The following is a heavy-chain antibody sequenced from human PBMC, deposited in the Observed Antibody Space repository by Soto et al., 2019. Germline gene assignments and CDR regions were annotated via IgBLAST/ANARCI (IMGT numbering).Heavy chain of an antibody. Sequence: GGSLRLACAASGFTFSNSWMHWVRQVSGKGLEWVSRINADGTSTSYADSVKGRFTISRDNAKNTLYLHVNSLRAEDTAVYYCVKVLARGVGVPRFYFDSWGQGALVTVSS. CDR3: VKVLARGVGVPRFYFDS. CDR2: INADGTST. D-gene: IGHD2-2*01. CDR1: GFTFSNSW. J-gene: IGHJ4*02. V-gene: IGHV3-74*01.